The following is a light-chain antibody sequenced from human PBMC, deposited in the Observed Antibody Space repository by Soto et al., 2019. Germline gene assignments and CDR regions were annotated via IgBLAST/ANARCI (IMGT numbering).Light chain of an antibody. CDR1: QSISSW. J-gene: IGKJ2*01. CDR3: QQYNSHSSYT. Sequence: DIQMTQSPSTLSASVGDRVTITCRASQSISSWLAWYQQKPGKAPKLLIYKASSLGSGVPSRFSGSGSGTEFTLTISSLLAEDFAIYYCQQYNSHSSYTFGQGTKLEIK. V-gene: IGKV1-5*03. CDR2: KAS.